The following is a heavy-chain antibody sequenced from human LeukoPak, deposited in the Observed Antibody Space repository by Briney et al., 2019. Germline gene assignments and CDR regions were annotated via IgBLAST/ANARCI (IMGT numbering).Heavy chain of an antibody. V-gene: IGHV3-21*01. CDR3: VRDYGDFDY. CDR1: GSTLSGYS. CDR2: ISSSSDYI. D-gene: IGHD4-17*01. J-gene: IGHJ4*02. Sequence: GGSLRLSCAASGSTLSGYSMNWVRQAPGKGLEWVSSISSSSDYIYYADSVKGRFTISRDNAKNSLSLQMNSLRAEDTAVYYCVRDYGDFDYWGQGTLVTVSS.